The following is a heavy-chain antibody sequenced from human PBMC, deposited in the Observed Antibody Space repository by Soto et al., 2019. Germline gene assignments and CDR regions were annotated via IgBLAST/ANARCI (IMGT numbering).Heavy chain of an antibody. Sequence: QVQLVHSGPEVKKPGASVKVACKASGYTFLKYGINWVRQAPGQGLEWMGGIQTDNDHASFAQKFEGRVTMTTDTSTRTVYMELRDLSSDDTAVYYCAKDLGSGYRFDYWGQGTPVTVSS. D-gene: IGHD3-9*01. J-gene: IGHJ4*02. CDR1: GYTFLKYG. CDR2: IQTDNDHA. CDR3: AKDLGSGYRFDY. V-gene: IGHV1-18*01.